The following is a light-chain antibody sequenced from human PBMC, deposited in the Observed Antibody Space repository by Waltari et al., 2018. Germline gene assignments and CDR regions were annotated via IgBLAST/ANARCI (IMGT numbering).Light chain of an antibody. CDR2: GGS. V-gene: IGKV2-40*01. J-gene: IGKJ4*01. CDR1: QSLLHTDGYTY. Sequence: DIVMTQTPLSLPVTPGEPASISCRSSQSLLHTDGYTYLDWYLQKPGQSPQLLIYGGSNRASGVPDRFSGSGSGTDFTLKISKVEAEDVGFYYCMQHKALPLTFGGGTKVEIK. CDR3: MQHKALPLT.